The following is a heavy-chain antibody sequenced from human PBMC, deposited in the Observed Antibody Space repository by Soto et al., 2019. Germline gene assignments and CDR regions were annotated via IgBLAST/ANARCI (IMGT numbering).Heavy chain of an antibody. V-gene: IGHV3-23*01. Sequence: EVQLLESGGGLVQPGGSLRLSCAASCFTFSNYPTNWVRQAPGKGLEWVSAISGSGANTYYAASVKGRFTISRDNSKNTLYLQMNSLRAEDTAIYYCARDWQGDYWGQGTLVTVSS. D-gene: IGHD2-21*02. CDR3: ARDWQGDY. CDR2: ISGSGANT. CDR1: CFTFSNYP. J-gene: IGHJ4*02.